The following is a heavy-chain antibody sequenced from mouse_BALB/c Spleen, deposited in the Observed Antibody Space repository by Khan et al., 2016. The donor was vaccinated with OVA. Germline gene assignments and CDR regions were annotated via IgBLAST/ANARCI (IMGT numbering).Heavy chain of an antibody. J-gene: IGHJ3*01. CDR1: GYTFTSYY. CDR3: ARSGYGSFAY. D-gene: IGHD2-2*01. CDR2: INPSNGGT. V-gene: IGHV1S81*02. Sequence: QVRLQQSGAELVKPGASVRLSCKASGYTFTSYYLYWVKQRPAQGLEWIGDINPSNGGTNFNAKFKSKATLTVDKSSSTAYMQLNSLTSEDSAVYYCARSGYGSFAYWGQGTLVTVSA.